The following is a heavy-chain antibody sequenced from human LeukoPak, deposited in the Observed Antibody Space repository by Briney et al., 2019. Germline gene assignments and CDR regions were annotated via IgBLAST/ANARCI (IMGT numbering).Heavy chain of an antibody. CDR2: INHSGST. Sequence: SETLSLTCAVYGGSFSGYYWSWIRQPPGRGLEWIGEINHSGSTNYNPSLKSRVTISVDTSKNQFSLKLSSVTAADTAVYHCARGPYYDILTGYYRGFDYWGQGTLVTVSS. CDR1: GGSFSGYY. D-gene: IGHD3-9*01. J-gene: IGHJ4*02. V-gene: IGHV4-34*01. CDR3: ARGPYYDILTGYYRGFDY.